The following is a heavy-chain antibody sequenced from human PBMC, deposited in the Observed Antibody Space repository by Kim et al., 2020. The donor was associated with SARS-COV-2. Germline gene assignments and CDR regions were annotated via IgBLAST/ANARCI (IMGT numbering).Heavy chain of an antibody. D-gene: IGHD4-4*01. CDR3: AKDGEWTTVTTYKSTTNDY. CDR1: GFTFSSYA. Sequence: GGSLRLSCAASGFTFSSYAMSWVRQAPGKGLEWVSAISGSGGSTYYADSVKGRFTISRDNSKNTLYLQMNSLRAEDTAVYYCAKDGEWTTVTTYKSTTNDYWGQGTLVTVSS. V-gene: IGHV3-23*01. CDR2: ISGSGGST. J-gene: IGHJ4*02.